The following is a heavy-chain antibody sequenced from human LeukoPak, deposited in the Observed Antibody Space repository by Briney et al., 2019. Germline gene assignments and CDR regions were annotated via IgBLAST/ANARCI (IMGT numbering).Heavy chain of an antibody. CDR1: GCTFSSYA. V-gene: IGHV1-69*01. Sequence: SVKVSCKASGCTFSSYAISWVRQAPGQGLEWMGGIIPIFGTANYAQKFQGRVTITADESTSTAYMELSSLRSEDTAVYYCARDYGAAAGPGDAFDIWGQGTMVTVSS. CDR3: ARDYGAAAGPGDAFDI. CDR2: IIPIFGTA. D-gene: IGHD6-13*01. J-gene: IGHJ3*02.